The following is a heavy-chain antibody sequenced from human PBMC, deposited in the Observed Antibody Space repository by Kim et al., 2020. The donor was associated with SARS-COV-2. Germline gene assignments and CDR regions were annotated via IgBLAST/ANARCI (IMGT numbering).Heavy chain of an antibody. J-gene: IGHJ5*01. CDR2: VSAYNGNT. V-gene: IGHV1-18*04. D-gene: IGHD2-8*02. CDR1: GYMFVTYG. CDR3: ARDGWSGGVSRGENWFDS. Sequence: ASVKVSCKASGYMFVTYGITWVRQAPGQGLECVGWVSAYNGNTNYAEKFQDRVTMTTDTATSTAYLELRNLRSDDTAMYYCARDGWSGGVSRGENWFDSW.